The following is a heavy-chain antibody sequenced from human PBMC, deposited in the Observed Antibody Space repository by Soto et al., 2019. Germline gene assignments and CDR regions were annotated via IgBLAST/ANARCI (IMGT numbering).Heavy chain of an antibody. CDR3: VRGISAWKGVEV. Sequence: GGSLRLSCVRSGFLFRSYWMHWVRQTPAKGLVWVSEIRPDGSNTNYADSVRGRFTMSRDNTKNALYLQMNSLRVEDTGVYYCVRGISAWKGVEVWGPGTPVTVFS. CDR2: IRPDGSNT. J-gene: IGHJ6*02. D-gene: IGHD1-1*01. CDR1: GFLFRSYW. V-gene: IGHV3-74*01.